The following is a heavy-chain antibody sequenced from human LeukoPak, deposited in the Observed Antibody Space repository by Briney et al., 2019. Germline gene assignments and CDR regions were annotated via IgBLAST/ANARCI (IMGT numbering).Heavy chain of an antibody. D-gene: IGHD3-10*01. Sequence: PGGSLRLSCEASGYIFSSYAMSWVRQAPGKGLEWVSVISNSGETTDYADSVKGRFTISRDNSKNTLSLQMNSLRAEDTAVYYCAKEELYYYGSGTYYTLAPFDYWGQGTLVTVSS. J-gene: IGHJ4*02. CDR1: GYIFSSYA. CDR2: ISNSGETT. CDR3: AKEELYYYGSGTYYTLAPFDY. V-gene: IGHV3-23*01.